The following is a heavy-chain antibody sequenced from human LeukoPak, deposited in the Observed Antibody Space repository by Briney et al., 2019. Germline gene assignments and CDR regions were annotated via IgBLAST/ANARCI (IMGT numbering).Heavy chain of an antibody. CDR2: IYYSGST. Sequence: PSETLFLTCTVSGGSISSYYWSWIRQPPGKGLEWIGHIYYSGSTNYNPSLKSRVTISVDTSENQFSLKLNSVTAADTAVYYCARVPPRSSGWYFFDYWGQGTLVTVSS. V-gene: IGHV4-59*01. J-gene: IGHJ4*02. CDR1: GGSISSYY. CDR3: ARVPPRSSGWYFFDY. D-gene: IGHD6-19*01.